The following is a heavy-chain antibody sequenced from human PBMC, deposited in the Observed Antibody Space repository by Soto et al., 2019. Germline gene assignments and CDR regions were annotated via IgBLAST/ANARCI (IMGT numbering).Heavy chain of an antibody. CDR1: GFIFSDHY. D-gene: IGHD1-26*01. J-gene: IGHJ4*02. Sequence: EVLLVESGGGLVQPGGSLRLSCAASGFIFSDHYMDWVRQAPGKGLEWVARTRNKANSHSTEYAASAEGRFTISRDDSKNSLYLQMNSLKTEDTAVYFCARYSGSYSRHSDYWGQGTLVTISS. CDR2: TRNKANSHST. CDR3: ARYSGSYSRHSDY. V-gene: IGHV3-72*01.